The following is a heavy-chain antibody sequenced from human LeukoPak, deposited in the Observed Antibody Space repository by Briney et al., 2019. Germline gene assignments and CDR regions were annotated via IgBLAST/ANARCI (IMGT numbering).Heavy chain of an antibody. CDR1: GFTFSSYA. V-gene: IGHV3-21*01. J-gene: IGHJ4*02. Sequence: PGGSLRLSCAASGFTFSSYAMSWLRQAPGKALECVSSISSSSSYIYYADSVKGRFTISRDNAKSSLYLQMNSLRAEDTAVYYCARETAAADYFDYWGQGTLVTVSS. D-gene: IGHD6-13*01. CDR3: ARETAAADYFDY. CDR2: ISSSSSYI.